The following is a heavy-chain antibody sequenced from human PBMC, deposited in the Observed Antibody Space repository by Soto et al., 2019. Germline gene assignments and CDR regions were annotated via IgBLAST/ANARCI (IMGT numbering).Heavy chain of an antibody. V-gene: IGHV1-69*13. D-gene: IGHD1-7*01. CDR2: IIPIFGTA. CDR1: GGTFSSYA. J-gene: IGHJ4*02. Sequence: ASVKVSCKASGGTFSSYAISWVRQAPGQGLEWMGGIIPIFGTANYAQKFQGRVTITADESTSTAYMELSSLRSEDTAVYYCARDVPRITGTTWYFDYWGQGTLVTVSS. CDR3: ARDVPRITGTTWYFDY.